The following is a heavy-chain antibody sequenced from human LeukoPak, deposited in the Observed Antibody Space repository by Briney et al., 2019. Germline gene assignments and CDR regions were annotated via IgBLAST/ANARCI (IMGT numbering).Heavy chain of an antibody. V-gene: IGHV3-21*01. CDR2: ISSSSSYI. Sequence: PGGSLRLSCAASGFTFSSYSMNWVRQAPGKGLEWVSSISSSSSYIYYADSVKGRFTISRDNAKNSLYLQMNSLRAEDTAVYYCASPASVRAVAYMWGQGTLVTVSS. D-gene: IGHD6-19*01. CDR3: ASPASVRAVAYM. J-gene: IGHJ4*02. CDR1: GFTFSSYS.